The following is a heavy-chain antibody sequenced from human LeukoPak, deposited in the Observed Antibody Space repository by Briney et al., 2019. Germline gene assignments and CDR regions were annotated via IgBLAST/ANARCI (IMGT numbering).Heavy chain of an antibody. CDR1: GGSISSGGYY. Sequence: SETLSLTCTVSGGSISSGGYYWSWIRQHPGKGLEWIGYIYYSGSTYYNPSLKSRVTISVDTSKNQFSPKLSSVTAADTAVYYCARVPDYSNKNWFDPWGQGTLVTVSS. CDR3: ARVPDYSNKNWFDP. CDR2: IYYSGST. D-gene: IGHD4-11*01. V-gene: IGHV4-31*03. J-gene: IGHJ5*02.